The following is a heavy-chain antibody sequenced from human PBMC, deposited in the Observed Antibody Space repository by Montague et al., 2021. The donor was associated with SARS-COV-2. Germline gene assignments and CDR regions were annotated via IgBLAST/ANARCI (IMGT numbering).Heavy chain of an antibody. CDR1: GASISSSSFF. CDR2: VSYSGDY. Sequence: SETLSRTCTVPGASISSSSFFWGWIRQPPGKGLEWIGTVSYSGDYNYMPSLESRVTMSVDTSKNQLSLKVYSVTAADTAVYYCARQEPIVVVVAAARGWFDPWGQGTLVTVSS. J-gene: IGHJ5*02. CDR3: ARQEPIVVVVAAARGWFDP. V-gene: IGHV4-39*01. D-gene: IGHD2-15*01.